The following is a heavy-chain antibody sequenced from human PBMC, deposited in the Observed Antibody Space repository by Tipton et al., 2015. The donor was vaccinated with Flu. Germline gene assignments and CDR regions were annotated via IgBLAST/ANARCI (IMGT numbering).Heavy chain of an antibody. V-gene: IGHV3-21*04. CDR3: ANLGGLVGYDFWSGGPGGY. D-gene: IGHD3-3*01. Sequence: SLRLSCAASGFTFSSYSMNWVRQAPGKGLEWVSSISSSSSYIYYADSVKGRFTISRDNAKNSLYLQMNSLRAEDTAVYYCANLGGLVGYDFWSGGPGGYWGQGTLVTVSS. J-gene: IGHJ4*02. CDR1: GFTFSSYS. CDR2: ISSSSSYI.